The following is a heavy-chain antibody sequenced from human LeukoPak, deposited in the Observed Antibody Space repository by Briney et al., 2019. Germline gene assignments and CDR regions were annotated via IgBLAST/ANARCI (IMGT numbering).Heavy chain of an antibody. CDR2: IYYSGST. J-gene: IGHJ4*02. D-gene: IGHD3-3*01. CDR1: GDSISSGDYY. CDR3: ARTREWLFDFDY. V-gene: IGHV4-30-4*08. Sequence: PSETLSLTCTVSGDSISSGDYYWSWIRQPPGKGLEWIGYIYYSGSTYYNPSLMSRVTISVDTSKNQFFLKLSSVTAADTAVYYCARTREWLFDFDYWGQGTLVTVSS.